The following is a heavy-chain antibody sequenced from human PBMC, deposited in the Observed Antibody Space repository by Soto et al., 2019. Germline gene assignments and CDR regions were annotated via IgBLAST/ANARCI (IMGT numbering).Heavy chain of an antibody. CDR2: ISGSGGNT. CDR1: GFTFSTYA. Sequence: GGSLRLSCAASGFTFSTYAMSWVRQAPGKGLEWVSAISGSGGNTYYTDSVKGRFTISRDNSKNTLYLQMNSLRAEDTAVYYCAKRSLAGTYYLGTMDVWGQGTTVTVSS. D-gene: IGHD3-10*01. CDR3: AKRSLAGTYYLGTMDV. J-gene: IGHJ6*02. V-gene: IGHV3-23*01.